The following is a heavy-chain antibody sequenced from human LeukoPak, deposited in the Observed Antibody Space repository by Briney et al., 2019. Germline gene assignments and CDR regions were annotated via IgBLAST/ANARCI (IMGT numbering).Heavy chain of an antibody. Sequence: GGSLRLSCAASGFTFSDYYMSWIRQAPGKGLVWVSRIKSDGSSTSYADSVKGRFTISRDNAKNTLCVQMNSLRAEDTAVYYCARESGYHGSGFDPWGQGTLVIVSS. V-gene: IGHV3-74*01. D-gene: IGHD3-10*01. CDR1: GFTFSDYY. J-gene: IGHJ5*02. CDR3: ARESGYHGSGFDP. CDR2: IKSDGSST.